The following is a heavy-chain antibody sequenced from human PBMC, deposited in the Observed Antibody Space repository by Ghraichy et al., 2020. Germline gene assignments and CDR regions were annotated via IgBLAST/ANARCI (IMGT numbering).Heavy chain of an antibody. CDR2: INHSGST. J-gene: IGHJ3*02. CDR3: ARVHDYGGNSVLSGDAFDI. Sequence: SQTLSLTCAVYGGSFSGYYWSWIRQPPGKGLEWIGEINHSGSTNYNPSLKSRVTISVDTSKNQFSLKLSSVTAADTAVYYCARVHDYGGNSVLSGDAFDIWGQGTMVTVSS. CDR1: GGSFSGYY. V-gene: IGHV4-34*01. D-gene: IGHD4-23*01.